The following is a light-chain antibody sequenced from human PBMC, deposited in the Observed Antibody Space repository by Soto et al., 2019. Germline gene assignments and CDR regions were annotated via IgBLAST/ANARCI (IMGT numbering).Light chain of an antibody. V-gene: IGKV1-33*01. J-gene: IGKJ5*01. CDR1: QDISKY. CDR2: DAS. Sequence: DIQMTQSPSSLSASVGDRVTITCQASQDISKYLNWYHQKPGKAPKLLIYDASNLETGVPSRFSGSGSGTDFTFTISSLQPEDIATYYCQQYDNFPITFGQGTRLEIK. CDR3: QQYDNFPIT.